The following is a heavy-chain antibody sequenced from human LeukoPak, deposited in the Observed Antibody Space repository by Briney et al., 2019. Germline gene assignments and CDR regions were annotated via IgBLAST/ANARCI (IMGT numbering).Heavy chain of an antibody. V-gene: IGHV3-21*01. CDR2: ISSSSSYI. Sequence: GGSLRLSCAASGFTFSSYSMNWVRQAPGKGLEWVSSISSSSSYIYYADSVKGRFTISRDNAKNSLYLQMNGLRAEDTAVYYCARDCLYCSSTSASSYYYMDVWGKGTTVTVSS. J-gene: IGHJ6*03. CDR1: GFTFSSYS. D-gene: IGHD2-2*01. CDR3: ARDCLYCSSTSASSYYYMDV.